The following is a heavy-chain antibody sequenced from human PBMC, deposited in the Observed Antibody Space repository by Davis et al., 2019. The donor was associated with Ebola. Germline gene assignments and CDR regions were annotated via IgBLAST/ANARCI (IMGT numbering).Heavy chain of an antibody. CDR1: GFIFRNYV. CDR3: VKDSSNIWFDI. V-gene: IGHV3-23*01. D-gene: IGHD2/OR15-2a*01. J-gene: IGHJ3*02. Sequence: PGGSLRLSCETSGFIFRNYVMSWVRQAPGKGLEWVSTFGTGGDTYYADSVKGRFAISRDNSRGTLYLQMNSLRVEDSAIYYCVKDSSNIWFDIWGQGTLVTASS. CDR2: FGTGGDT.